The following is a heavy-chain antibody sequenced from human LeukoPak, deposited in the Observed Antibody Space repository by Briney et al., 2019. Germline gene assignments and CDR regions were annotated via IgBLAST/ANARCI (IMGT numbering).Heavy chain of an antibody. CDR2: ISSSSSYI. CDR3: ARDLQLARIDY. J-gene: IGHJ4*02. Sequence: GGSLRLSCAASGFTFSSYSMNWVRQAPGKGLEWVASISSSSSYIYYADSGKGRFTISRENAKNSLYLKRNRLRAEDTAVYYCARDLQLARIDYWGQGTLVTVSS. D-gene: IGHD5-18*01. V-gene: IGHV3-21*01. CDR1: GFTFSSYS.